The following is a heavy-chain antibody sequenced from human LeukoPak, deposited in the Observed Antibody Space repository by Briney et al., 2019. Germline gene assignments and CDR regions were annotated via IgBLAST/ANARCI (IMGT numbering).Heavy chain of an antibody. J-gene: IGHJ4*02. CDR1: GYTFSGYY. V-gene: IGHV1-2*02. Sequence: GASVKVSCKASGYTFSGYYIHWVRQVPGQGLEWMGWINPNSGATSYAQKFQGEVTLTRDTSITTFYMEVSRLRSDDTAVYFCARYNWNDVVSALDYWGQGTLVTVSS. CDR3: ARYNWNDVVSALDY. D-gene: IGHD1-1*01. CDR2: INPNSGAT.